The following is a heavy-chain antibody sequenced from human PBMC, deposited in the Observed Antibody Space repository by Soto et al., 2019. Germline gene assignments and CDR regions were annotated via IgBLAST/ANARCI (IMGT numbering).Heavy chain of an antibody. D-gene: IGHD6-6*01. J-gene: IGHJ4*02. CDR2: IWYDGSKE. Sequence: QVQLVESGGGVGQSGRSLRLSCAASGFRFSTSVMHWVRQAPGKGLEWVAVIWYDGSKEFYGDSVKGRFTISRDNSKKMVFLQMDSLRGEDTAVYYCARGMYSSSSVPESFDYWGQGTLVSVSS. CDR1: GFRFSTSV. V-gene: IGHV3-33*03. CDR3: ARGMYSSSSVPESFDY.